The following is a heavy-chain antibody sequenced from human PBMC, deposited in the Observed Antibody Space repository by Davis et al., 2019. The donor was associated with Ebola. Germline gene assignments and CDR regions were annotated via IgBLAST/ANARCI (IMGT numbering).Heavy chain of an antibody. CDR3: ARKLRFLEWTTSNYGMDV. J-gene: IGHJ6*02. V-gene: IGHV3-23*01. Sequence: GESLKISCAASGFTFSSYAMSWVRQAPGKGLEWVSAISGSGGSTYYADSVKGRFTISRDNSKNTLYLQMNSLRAEDTAVYYCARKLRFLEWTTSNYGMDVWGQGTTVTVSS. D-gene: IGHD3-3*01. CDR1: GFTFSSYA. CDR2: ISGSGGST.